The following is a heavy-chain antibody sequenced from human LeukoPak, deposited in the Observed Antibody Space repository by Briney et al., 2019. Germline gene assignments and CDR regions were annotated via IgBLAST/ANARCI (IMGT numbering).Heavy chain of an antibody. CDR1: GYTFTSYG. CDR2: ISAYNGNT. V-gene: IGHV1-18*01. CDR3: AREAAAGMRANWFDP. J-gene: IGHJ5*02. D-gene: IGHD6-13*01. Sequence: ASVKVSCKASGYTFTSYGISWVRQAPGQGLEWMGWISAYNGNTNYAQKLQGKVTMTTDTSTSTAYMELRSLRSDDTAVYYCAREAAAGMRANWFDPWGQGTLVTVSS.